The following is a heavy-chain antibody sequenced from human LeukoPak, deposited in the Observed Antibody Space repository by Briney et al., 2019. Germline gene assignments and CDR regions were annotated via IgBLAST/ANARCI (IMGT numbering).Heavy chain of an antibody. J-gene: IGHJ4*02. Sequence: GRSLRLSCAASGFTFSSYAMHWVRQAPGKGQEWVAVISYDGSNKYYADSVKGRFTISRDNSKNTLYLQMNSLRAEDTAVYYCARDLTESGWGDYWGQGTLVTVSS. CDR1: GFTFSSYA. CDR3: ARDLTESGWGDY. D-gene: IGHD6-19*01. CDR2: ISYDGSNK. V-gene: IGHV3-30-3*01.